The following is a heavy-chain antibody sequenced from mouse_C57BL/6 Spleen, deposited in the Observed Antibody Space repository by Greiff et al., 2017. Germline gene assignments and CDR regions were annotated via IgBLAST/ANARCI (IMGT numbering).Heavy chain of an antibody. CDR1: GYTFTSYW. D-gene: IGHD1-1*01. J-gene: IGHJ1*03. CDR2: IDPSDSYT. V-gene: IGHV1-50*01. Sequence: VQLQQPGAELVKPGASVKLSCKASGYTFTSYWMQWVKQRPGQGLEWIGEIDPSDSYTNYTQKFKGKATLTVDTSSSTAYMQLSSLTSEDSAVYYCARDLRGSSYGYFDVWGTGTTVTVSS. CDR3: ARDLRGSSYGYFDV.